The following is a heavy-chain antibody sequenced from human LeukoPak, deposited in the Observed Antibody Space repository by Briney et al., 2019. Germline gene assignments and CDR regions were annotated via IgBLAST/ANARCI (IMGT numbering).Heavy chain of an antibody. CDR2: IYYSGST. V-gene: IGHV4-39*07. CDR1: GGSISSSGYY. CDR3: ARAKRGSYVRIDY. D-gene: IGHD1-26*01. J-gene: IGHJ4*02. Sequence: SETLSLTCTVSGGSISSSGYYWGWTRQPPGKGLEWIGNIYYSGSTYYNPSLKSRVTISVDTSKNQFSLKLSSVTAADTAVYYCARAKRGSYVRIDYWGQGTLVTVSS.